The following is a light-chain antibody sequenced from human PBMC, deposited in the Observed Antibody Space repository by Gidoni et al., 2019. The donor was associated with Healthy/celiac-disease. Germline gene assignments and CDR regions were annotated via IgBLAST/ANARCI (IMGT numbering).Light chain of an antibody. CDR3: QQYNSYPAT. CDR1: QSISSW. CDR2: KAS. Sequence: DIQMTQSPSTLSASVGDRVTITCRASQSISSWLAWYQRKPGNAPKLLIYKASSLERGVPSRFSGSGSGTEFTLTIISLQPDDFATYYCQQYNSYPATFGQGTKVEIK. V-gene: IGKV1-5*03. J-gene: IGKJ1*01.